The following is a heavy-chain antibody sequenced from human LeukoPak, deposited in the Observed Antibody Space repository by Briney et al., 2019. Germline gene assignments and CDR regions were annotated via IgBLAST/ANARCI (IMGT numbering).Heavy chain of an antibody. J-gene: IGHJ4*02. Sequence: PSETLSLTCAVYGGSFSDYYWSWIRQPPGKGLEWSGEINHSGSTNSNPSLKSRVTISVDTSKKQFSLKLSSVTAADTAVYYCARHYGYYDSSGYLGYWGQGTLVTVSS. CDR2: INHSGST. V-gene: IGHV4-34*01. D-gene: IGHD3-22*01. CDR3: ARHYGYYDSSGYLGY. CDR1: GGSFSDYY.